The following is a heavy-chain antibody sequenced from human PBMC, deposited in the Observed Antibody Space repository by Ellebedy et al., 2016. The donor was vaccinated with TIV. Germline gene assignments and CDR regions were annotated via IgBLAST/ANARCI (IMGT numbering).Heavy chain of an antibody. CDR1: GLSLNTTGVG. V-gene: IGHV2-5*01. Sequence: SGPTLVKPTQTLTLTCTLSGLSLNTTGVGVAWIRQPPGKALEWLAVINWKNDRRCRSSLKNRLTITKDTSKNQVVLTMTNMDPLDTATYYCAHSPRFQGGRRFDPWGQGTLVTVSS. J-gene: IGHJ5*02. CDR2: INWKNDR. D-gene: IGHD1-14*01. CDR3: AHSPRFQGGRRFDP.